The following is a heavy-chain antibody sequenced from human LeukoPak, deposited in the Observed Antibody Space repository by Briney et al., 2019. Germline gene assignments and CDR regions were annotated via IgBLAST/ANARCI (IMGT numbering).Heavy chain of an antibody. J-gene: IGHJ4*02. CDR2: INHSGST. CDR3: ASRGGGPRSDFDY. V-gene: IGHV4-34*01. CDR1: GGSFSGYY. D-gene: IGHD3-10*01. Sequence: SETLSLTCAVYGGSFSGYYWSWIRQPPGKGLGWIGEINHSGSTNYNPSLKSRVTISVDTSKNQFSLKLSSVTAADTAVYYCASRGGGPRSDFDYWGQGTLVTVSS.